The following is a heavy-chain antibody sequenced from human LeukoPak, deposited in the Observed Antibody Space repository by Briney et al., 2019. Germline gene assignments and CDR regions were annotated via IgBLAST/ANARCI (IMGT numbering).Heavy chain of an antibody. CDR1: GFTFSGYA. CDR2: ISTNGGST. V-gene: IGHV3-64*01. D-gene: IGHD7-27*01. CDR3: AREGTPLGISDY. J-gene: IGHJ4*02. Sequence: GGSLRPSCAASGFTFSGYAMHWVRQAPGKGLEYVSAISTNGGSTYYANSVKGRFTISRDNSKNTLYLQMGSLRAEDMAVYYCAREGTPLGISDYWGQGTLVTVSS.